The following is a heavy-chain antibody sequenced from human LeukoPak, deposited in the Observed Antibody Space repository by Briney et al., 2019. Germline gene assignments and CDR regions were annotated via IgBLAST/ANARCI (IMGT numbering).Heavy chain of an antibody. Sequence: SETLSLTCAVSGYSISSTNYYWGWIRQPPGKGLEWIGSIYYSGNTYYNPSLKSRVTISIDTSKNQFSLKLTSVTAADTAVYFCARRASGRRLRDYYYDMDVWGKGTTVTVSS. CDR1: GYSISSTNYY. J-gene: IGHJ6*03. CDR3: ARRASGRRLRDYYYDMDV. CDR2: IYYSGNT. D-gene: IGHD6-25*01. V-gene: IGHV4-39*01.